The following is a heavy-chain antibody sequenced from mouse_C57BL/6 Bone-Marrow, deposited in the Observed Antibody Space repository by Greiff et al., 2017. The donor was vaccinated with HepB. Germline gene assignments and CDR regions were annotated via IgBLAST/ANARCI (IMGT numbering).Heavy chain of an antibody. CDR2: IYPGDGDT. Sequence: QVQLQQSEPELVKPGASVKISCKASGYAFSSSWMNWVKQRPGKGLEWIGRIYPGDGDTNYNGKFKGKATLTADKSSSTAYMQLSSLTSEDSAVYFCARFGYRYFDVWGTGTTVTVSS. J-gene: IGHJ1*03. V-gene: IGHV1-82*01. D-gene: IGHD3-1*01. CDR1: GYAFSSSW. CDR3: ARFGYRYFDV.